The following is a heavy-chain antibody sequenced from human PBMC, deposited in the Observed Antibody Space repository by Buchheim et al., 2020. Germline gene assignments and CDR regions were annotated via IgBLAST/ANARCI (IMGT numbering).Heavy chain of an antibody. D-gene: IGHD3-22*01. CDR3: ARPPRSNYYDSSGPRFDY. CDR2: INPSGGST. J-gene: IGHJ4*02. V-gene: IGHV1-46*01. Sequence: QVQLVQSGAEVKKPGASVKASCKASGYTFTSYYMHWVRQAPGQGLEWMGIINPSGGSTSYAQKFQGRVTMTRDTSTSTVYMELSSLRSEDTAVYYCARPPRSNYYDSSGPRFDYWGQGTL. CDR1: GYTFTSYY.